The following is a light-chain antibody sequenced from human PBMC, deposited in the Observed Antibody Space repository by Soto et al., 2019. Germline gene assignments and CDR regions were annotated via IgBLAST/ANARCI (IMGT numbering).Light chain of an antibody. CDR2: AAS. V-gene: IGKV3-20*01. CDR3: QQYGSSPT. CDR1: QSVSSSY. J-gene: IGKJ5*01. Sequence: EIVLTQSPGTLSLSPGERATLSCRASQSVSSSYLAWYQQKPGQAPSLLIYAASTRAAGVPARFSGSGSGTEFTLTIGRLEPEDFAVYYCQQYGSSPTFGEGTRLEIK.